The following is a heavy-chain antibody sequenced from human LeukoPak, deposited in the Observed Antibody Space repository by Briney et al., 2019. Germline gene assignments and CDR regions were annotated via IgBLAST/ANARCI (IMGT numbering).Heavy chain of an antibody. CDR2: ISAYNGNT. J-gene: IGHJ4*02. V-gene: IGHV1-18*04. Sequence: GASVKVSCKASGYTFTSYGISWVRRAPGQGLEWMGWISAYNGNTNYAQKLQGRVTMTTDTSTSTAYMELRSLRSDDTAVYYCARNSSRGYSGYDAGGDYWGQGTLVTVSS. D-gene: IGHD5-12*01. CDR1: GYTFTSYG. CDR3: ARNSSRGYSGYDAGGDY.